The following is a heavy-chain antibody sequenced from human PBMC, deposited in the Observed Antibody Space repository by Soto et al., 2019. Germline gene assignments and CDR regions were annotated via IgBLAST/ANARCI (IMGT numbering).Heavy chain of an antibody. V-gene: IGHV1-58*02. D-gene: IGHD4-17*01. CDR3: AAAQGGDYGDNHDAFDI. CDR2: IVVGSGNT. Sequence: ASVKVSCKASGFTFTSSAMQWVRQARGQRLEWIGWIVVGSGNTNYAQKFQERVTITRDMSTSTAYMELSSLRSEDTAVYYCAAAQGGDYGDNHDAFDIWGQGTMVTVSS. CDR1: GFTFTSSA. J-gene: IGHJ3*02.